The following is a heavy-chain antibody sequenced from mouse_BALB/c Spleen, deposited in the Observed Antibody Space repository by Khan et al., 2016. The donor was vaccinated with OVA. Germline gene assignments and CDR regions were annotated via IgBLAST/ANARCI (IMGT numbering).Heavy chain of an antibody. V-gene: IGHV3-2*02. CDR2: ISSSGST. J-gene: IGHJ2*01. D-gene: IGHD2-14*01. Sequence: EVQLQESGPGLVKPSQSLSLTCTVTAYSITSDYAWTWIRQFPGNKLEWMGYISSSGSTSYNPSLTSRISITRDTSKNQFFLQLISVTTEDTATYYCACNRFYYRYSFFDYWGQGTTLTVSS. CDR3: ACNRFYYRYSFFDY. CDR1: AYSITSDYA.